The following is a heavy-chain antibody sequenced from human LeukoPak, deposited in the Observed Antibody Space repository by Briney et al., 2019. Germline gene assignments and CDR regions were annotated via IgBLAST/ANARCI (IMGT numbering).Heavy chain of an antibody. CDR1: GFTFSTYG. J-gene: IGHJ4*02. V-gene: IGHV3-30*02. Sequence: GGSLRLSCVASGFTFSTYGMHWVRQAPGKGLEWVAKIGSDDSNKHYADSVKGRFTISRDNSKNTLYLQMNSLRAEDTAVYYCAKDSQWGKVGTKGGYFDYWGQGTLGTVSS. D-gene: IGHD1-26*01. CDR2: IGSDDSNK. CDR3: AKDSQWGKVGTKGGYFDY.